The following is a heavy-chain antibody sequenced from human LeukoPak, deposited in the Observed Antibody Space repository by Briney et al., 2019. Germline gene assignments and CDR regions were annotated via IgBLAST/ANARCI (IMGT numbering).Heavy chain of an antibody. D-gene: IGHD6-13*01. CDR1: GFTFSSYE. J-gene: IGHJ6*03. V-gene: IGHV3-48*03. CDR3: AKGLRSSSWSDYYYYYMDV. CDR2: ISSSGSTI. Sequence: GGSLRLSRAASGFTFSSYEMNWVRQAPGKGLEWVSYISSSGSTIYYADSVKGRFTISRDNAKNTLYLQMNSLRAEDTAVYYCAKGLRSSSWSDYYYYYMDVWGKGTTVTISS.